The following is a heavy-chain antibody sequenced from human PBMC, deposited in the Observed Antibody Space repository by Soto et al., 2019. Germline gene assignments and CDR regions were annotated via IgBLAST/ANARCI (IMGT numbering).Heavy chain of an antibody. CDR2: IYYTGST. D-gene: IGHD7-27*01. J-gene: IGHJ4*02. CDR3: ARANWYSEY. Sequence: QVHLQVSGPGLVKPSETLSLTCTVSGGSINNHYWSWIRQPPGKGLEWIGYIYYTGSTNYNPSLKSRVTMSVDTSTNRVSLNLTSLTAADTAIYYCARANWYSEYWGQGTLVTVSS. V-gene: IGHV4-59*11. CDR1: GGSINNHY.